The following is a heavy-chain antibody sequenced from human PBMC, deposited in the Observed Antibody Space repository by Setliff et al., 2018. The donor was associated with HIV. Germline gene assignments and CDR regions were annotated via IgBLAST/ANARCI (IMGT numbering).Heavy chain of an antibody. Sequence: HPGGSLRLSCEGSGFTFSDWTMHWVRQASGKGLEWVGRIRSRAKGYATEYGESVRGRFTISRDDSKNTVFLQMNGLKIEDTALYYCTRSYYGLDYYWGQGTLVTVSS. CDR3: TRSYYGLDYY. D-gene: IGHD3-3*01. V-gene: IGHV3-73*01. J-gene: IGHJ4*02. CDR1: GFTFSDWT. CDR2: IRSRAKGYAT.